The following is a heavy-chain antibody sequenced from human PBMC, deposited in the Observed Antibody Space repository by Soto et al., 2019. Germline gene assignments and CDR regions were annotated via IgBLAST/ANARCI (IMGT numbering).Heavy chain of an antibody. CDR3: AREGLETIAVAGNFDY. V-gene: IGHV6-1*01. Sequence: PSQTLSLTCAISGDSVSSNSAAWNWIRQSPSRGLEWLGRTYYRPKWYNDYAVSVKSRITINPDTSKNQFSLQLNSVTPEDTAVYHCAREGLETIAVAGNFDYWGQGTLVTVSS. D-gene: IGHD6-19*01. J-gene: IGHJ4*02. CDR1: GDSVSSNSAA. CDR2: TYYRPKWYN.